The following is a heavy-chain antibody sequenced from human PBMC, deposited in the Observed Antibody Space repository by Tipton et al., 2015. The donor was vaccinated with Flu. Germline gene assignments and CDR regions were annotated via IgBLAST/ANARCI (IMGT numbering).Heavy chain of an antibody. D-gene: IGHD3-10*01. CDR1: GYTFTNHF. J-gene: IGHJ5*02. Sequence: QVQLVQSGAEVKKPGASVKVSCKTSGYTFTNHFISWVRQAPGQGFEWLGWISGNNGDSGYAQKFQGRVTMTTDTSTTTAYMELRSLGSDDTAVYYCARDSRITMVLGVLNTWGQGTLVTVSS. CDR2: ISGNNGDS. CDR3: ARDSRITMVLGVLNT. V-gene: IGHV1-18*01.